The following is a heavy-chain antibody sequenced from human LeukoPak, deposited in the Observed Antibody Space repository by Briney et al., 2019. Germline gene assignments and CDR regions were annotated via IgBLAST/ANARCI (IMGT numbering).Heavy chain of an antibody. J-gene: IGHJ6*03. Sequence: SVKVSCKASGCTFSSYAISWVRQAPGQGLEWMGGIIPIFGTANYAQKFQGRVTITADESTSTAYMELSSLRSEDTAVYYCAREGVVVVPAAKDYYYYMDVWGKGTTVTVSS. CDR2: IIPIFGTA. CDR3: AREGVVVVPAAKDYYYYMDV. CDR1: GCTFSSYA. D-gene: IGHD2-2*01. V-gene: IGHV1-69*13.